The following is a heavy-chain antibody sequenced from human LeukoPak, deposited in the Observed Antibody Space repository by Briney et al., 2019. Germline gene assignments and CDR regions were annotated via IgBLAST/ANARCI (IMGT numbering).Heavy chain of an antibody. CDR2: ISGSGGRT. CDR1: GCSFNRYA. D-gene: IGHD2/OR15-2a*01. V-gene: IGHV3-23*01. CDR3: AQSTSMRYFFDL. J-gene: IGHJ2*01. Sequence: GGSLRLSCAASGCSFNRYAVVWVRQAPGKGLEWVSSISGSGGRTFFADSVKGRFTVSRDSSVFLQMESLRAEDTALYYCAQSTSMRYFFDLWGRGTLVTVSS.